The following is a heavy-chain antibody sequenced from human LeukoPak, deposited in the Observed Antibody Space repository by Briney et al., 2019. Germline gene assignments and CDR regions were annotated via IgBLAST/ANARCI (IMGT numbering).Heavy chain of an antibody. CDR2: IYYSGST. CDR3: ARGGPGEFGELFYYFDY. D-gene: IGHD3-10*01. Sequence: SETLSLTCTVSGGSISSYCWSWIRQPPGKGLEWIGYIYYSGSTNYNPSLKSRVTISVDTSKNQFSLKLSSVTAADTAVYYCARGGPGEFGELFYYFDYWGQGTLVTVSS. CDR1: GGSISSYC. J-gene: IGHJ4*02. V-gene: IGHV4-59*01.